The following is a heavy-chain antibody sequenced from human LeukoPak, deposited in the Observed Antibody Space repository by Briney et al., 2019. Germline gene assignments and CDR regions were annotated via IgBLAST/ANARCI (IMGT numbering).Heavy chain of an antibody. D-gene: IGHD3-22*01. Sequence: PGGSLRLSGAGSGFTFSSYAMHWVRQAPGKGLEWVAVISYDGSNKYYADSVKGRFTISRDNSKNTLYLQMNSLRAEDTAVYYCARDRGIVVVSAASTQKYGMDVWGQGTTVTVSS. CDR1: GFTFSSYA. J-gene: IGHJ6*02. CDR3: ARDRGIVVVSAASTQKYGMDV. V-gene: IGHV3-30-3*01. CDR2: ISYDGSNK.